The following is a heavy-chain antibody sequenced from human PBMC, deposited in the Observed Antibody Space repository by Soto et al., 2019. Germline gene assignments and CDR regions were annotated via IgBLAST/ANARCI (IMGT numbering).Heavy chain of an antibody. CDR2: IIPIFGTA. D-gene: IGHD6-6*01. CDR1: GGTFSSYA. V-gene: IGHV1-69*01. J-gene: IGHJ5*02. Sequence: QVQLVQSGAEVKKPGSSVKVSCKASGGTFSSYAISWVRQAPGQGLEWMGGIIPIFGTANYAQKFQGRVTITADESTSTAYMELSSLRSEDTAVYYRARGIPGIAARTEWFDPWGQGTLVTVSS. CDR3: ARGIPGIAARTEWFDP.